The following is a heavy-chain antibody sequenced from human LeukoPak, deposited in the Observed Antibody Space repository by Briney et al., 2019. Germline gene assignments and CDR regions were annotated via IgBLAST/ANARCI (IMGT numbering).Heavy chain of an antibody. CDR3: ARTDPHYDSSGYTDY. J-gene: IGHJ4*02. D-gene: IGHD3-22*01. CDR2: IKQDGSEK. Sequence: GGSLRLSCAASGFTFSSYWMSWVRQAPGKGLEWVANIKQDGSEKYYVDSVKGRFTISRDNAKNSLYLQMNSLRAEDTAVYYCARTDPHYDSSGYTDYWGQGTLVTVSS. CDR1: GFTFSSYW. V-gene: IGHV3-7*01.